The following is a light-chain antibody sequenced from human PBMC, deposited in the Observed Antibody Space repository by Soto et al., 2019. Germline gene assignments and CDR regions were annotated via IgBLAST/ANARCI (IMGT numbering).Light chain of an antibody. CDR1: QDIRNY. Sequence: DIQMTQSPSSLSATVGDRVTITCRASQDIRNYLNWYQQKPGKAPKLLIYDASSLESGVPSRFSGSGSGTEFTLTISSLQPDDFATYYCQQYNSYSTFGQGTKVDIK. CDR3: QQYNSYST. CDR2: DAS. V-gene: IGKV1-5*01. J-gene: IGKJ1*01.